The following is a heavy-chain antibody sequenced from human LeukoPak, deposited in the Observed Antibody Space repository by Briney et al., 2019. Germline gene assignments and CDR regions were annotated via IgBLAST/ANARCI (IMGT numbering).Heavy chain of an antibody. J-gene: IGHJ4*02. CDR3: ARDFSSGYLPQKFFDY. D-gene: IGHD3-22*01. V-gene: IGHV3-33*01. Sequence: PGGSLRLSCAASGVTFSSYGMHWVRQAPGKGLEWVAVIWYDGSNKYYADSVKGRFTISRDNSKNTLYLQMNSLRAEDTAVYYCARDFSSGYLPQKFFDYWGQGTLVTVSS. CDR2: IWYDGSNK. CDR1: GVTFSSYG.